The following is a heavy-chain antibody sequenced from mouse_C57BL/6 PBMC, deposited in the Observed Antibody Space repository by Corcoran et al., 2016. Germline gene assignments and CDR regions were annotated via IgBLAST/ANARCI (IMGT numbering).Heavy chain of an antibody. Sequence: QVQLQQSGAELARPGASVKLSCKASGYTFTSYGISWVKQRTGQGLEWIGEIYPRSGNTYYNEKFKGKATLTTDKSSSTAYMELRSLTSEDSAVYFCARGHYYGSSYYYFDYWCQGTTLTVSS. CDR2: IYPRSGNT. V-gene: IGHV1-81*01. CDR3: ARGHYYGSSYYYFDY. D-gene: IGHD1-1*01. CDR1: GYTFTSYG. J-gene: IGHJ2*01.